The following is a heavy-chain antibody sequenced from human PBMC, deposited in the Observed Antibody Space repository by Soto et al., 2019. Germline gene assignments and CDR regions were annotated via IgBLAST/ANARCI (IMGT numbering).Heavy chain of an antibody. D-gene: IGHD3-22*01. Sequence: ASVKVSCKASGYTFTSYAMHWVRQAPGQRFEWMGWINAGNGNTKYSQKFQGGVTITRDTSASTAYMELSSLRSEDTAVYYCARAEYYYDSSGPDYWGQGTLVTVSS. CDR3: ARAEYYYDSSGPDY. V-gene: IGHV1-3*01. CDR2: INAGNGNT. J-gene: IGHJ4*02. CDR1: GYTFTSYA.